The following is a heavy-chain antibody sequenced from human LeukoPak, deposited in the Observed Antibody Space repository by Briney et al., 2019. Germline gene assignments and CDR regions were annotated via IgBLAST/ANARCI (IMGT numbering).Heavy chain of an antibody. V-gene: IGHV5-51*01. D-gene: IGHD2-15*01. J-gene: IGHJ5*02. CDR3: ARLGYCNSGSCYDDWFDP. CDR1: GYTFTSFW. CDR2: IYPAYYDS. Sequence: EEALKIFCKGSGYTFTSFWSDWVRQMRGKGLEWMGSIYPAYYDSSYSPSFQGQVTISADKSISTASLQWSSLRASDTAMYYCARLGYCNSGSCYDDWFDPWGQGTLVTVSS.